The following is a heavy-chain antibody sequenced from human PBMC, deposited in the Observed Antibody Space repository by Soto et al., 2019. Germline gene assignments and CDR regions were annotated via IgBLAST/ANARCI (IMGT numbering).Heavy chain of an antibody. V-gene: IGHV4-34*01. J-gene: IGHJ5*02. CDR2: INDRGRT. Sequence: SETLSLTCAVYGGSFSGYYWRWIRQPPGKGLEWIGDINDRGRTNYNPSLKSRVTISVDTSKNQFSLKLTSVTAADTAVYYCSRDDPYNTVDPWGQGTLVTVSS. D-gene: IGHD3-10*01. CDR3: SRDDPYNTVDP. CDR1: GGSFSGYY.